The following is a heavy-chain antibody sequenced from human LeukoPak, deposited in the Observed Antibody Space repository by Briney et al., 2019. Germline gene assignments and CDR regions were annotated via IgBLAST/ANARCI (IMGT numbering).Heavy chain of an antibody. CDR2: INQDESEK. CDR1: GFTFSNYW. Sequence: GGSLRLTCTASGFTFSNYWISWGRQAPGKGLEWVANINQDESEKYYVDSVKGRFTISRDNAKNSLYLQMNSLRAEDTAVYYCARVLVSLYYGMDIRGQGTTVTVSS. J-gene: IGHJ6*01. V-gene: IGHV3-7*05. D-gene: IGHD3-9*01. CDR3: ARVLVSLYYGMDI.